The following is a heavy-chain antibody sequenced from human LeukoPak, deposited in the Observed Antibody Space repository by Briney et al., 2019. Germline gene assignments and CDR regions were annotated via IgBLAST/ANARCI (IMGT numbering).Heavy chain of an antibody. CDR3: AKDMFYCSSTSCYTESSFDY. CDR1: GFTFDDYA. J-gene: IGHJ4*02. CDR2: ISWNSGSI. D-gene: IGHD2-2*02. Sequence: GGSLRLSCAASGFTFDDYAMHWVRQAPGKGLEWVSGISWNSGSIGYADSVKGRFTISRDNAKNSLYLQMNSLRAEDTALYYCAKDMFYCSSTSCYTESSFDYWGQGTLVTVSS. V-gene: IGHV3-9*01.